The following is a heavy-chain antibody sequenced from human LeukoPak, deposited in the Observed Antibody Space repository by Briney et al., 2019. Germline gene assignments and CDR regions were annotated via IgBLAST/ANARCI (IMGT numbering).Heavy chain of an antibody. J-gene: IGHJ4*02. V-gene: IGHV3-33*08. Sequence: PGGSLSLSCAASGFTFSSYGMHWVRQAPGKGLEWVAVIWYGGSNKYYADSVKGRFTISRDNSKNTLYLQMNSLRAEDTAVYYCARGSYYDSPQAVDYWGQGTLVTVSS. D-gene: IGHD3-22*01. CDR3: ARGSYYDSPQAVDY. CDR1: GFTFSSYG. CDR2: IWYGGSNK.